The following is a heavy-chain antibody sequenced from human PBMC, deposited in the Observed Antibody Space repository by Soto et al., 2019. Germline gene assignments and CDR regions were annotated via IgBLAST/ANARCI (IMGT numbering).Heavy chain of an antibody. Sequence: GGSLRLSCAASGFTVSSNYMSWVRQAPGKGLEWVSVIYSGGSTYYADSVKGRFTISRDNSKNTLYLQMNSLRAEDTAVYYCAVILTGYYSQYFDYWGQGTLVPVAS. D-gene: IGHD3-9*01. CDR3: AVILTGYYSQYFDY. J-gene: IGHJ4*02. CDR2: IYSGGST. V-gene: IGHV3-66*01. CDR1: GFTVSSNY.